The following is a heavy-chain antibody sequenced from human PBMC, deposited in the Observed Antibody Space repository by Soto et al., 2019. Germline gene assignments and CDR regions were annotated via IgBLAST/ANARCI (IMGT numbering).Heavy chain of an antibody. CDR1: GYSFAGYW. V-gene: IGHV5-10-1*01. CDR2: IDPSDSQT. CDR3: ARQIYDSDTGPNFQYYFDS. Sequence: GESLKISCKGSGYSFAGYWITWVRQKPGKGLEWMGRIDPSDSQTYYSPSFRGHVTIPVTKSITTVFLQWSSLRASDTAMYYCARQIYDSDTGPNFQYYFDSWGQGTPVTVSS. J-gene: IGHJ4*02. D-gene: IGHD3-22*01.